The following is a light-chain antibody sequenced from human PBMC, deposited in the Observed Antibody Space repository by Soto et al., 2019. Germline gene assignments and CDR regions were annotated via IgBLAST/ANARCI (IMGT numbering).Light chain of an antibody. V-gene: IGKV3-15*01. Sequence: IVMTQSLATLSVSPGESATLSCRASQNIYYNVAWYQHRPGQAPRLLIYRASTRATGVPARFSGSGSGTEFTLTISSLQSEDFTVYSCLQYHNLWAFGQGTKVDIK. J-gene: IGKJ1*01. CDR2: RAS. CDR3: LQYHNLWA. CDR1: QNIYYN.